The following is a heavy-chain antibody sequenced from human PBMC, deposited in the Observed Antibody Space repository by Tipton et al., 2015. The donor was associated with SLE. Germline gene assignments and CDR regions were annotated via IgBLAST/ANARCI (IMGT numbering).Heavy chain of an antibody. CDR2: IYHSGST. J-gene: IGHJ3*02. CDR1: GHSISSGYY. D-gene: IGHD1-1*01. CDR3: ANYNWNDAAFDI. V-gene: IGHV4-38-2*01. Sequence: LRLSCAVSGHSISSGYYWGWIRQPPGKGLEWIGNIYHSGSTYYNPSLKSRVTISVDTSKNQFSLKVSSVTAADTAVYFCANYNWNDAAFDIWGQGTMVTVSS.